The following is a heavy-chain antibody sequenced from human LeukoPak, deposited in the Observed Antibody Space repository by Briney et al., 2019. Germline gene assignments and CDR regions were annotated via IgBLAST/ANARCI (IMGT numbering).Heavy chain of an antibody. CDR1: GYTFTSYG. V-gene: IGHV1-18*01. D-gene: IGHD6-19*01. J-gene: IGHJ4*02. CDR3: ARGANGWSVDY. Sequence: GASVKVSCKPSGYTFTSYGINWVRQAPGQGLEWMGWISPYNGNTNYAPKLQGRFTMTTDTSTSTAYMEVRSLRSDDTAVYYCARGANGWSVDYWGQGTLVTVSS. CDR2: ISPYNGNT.